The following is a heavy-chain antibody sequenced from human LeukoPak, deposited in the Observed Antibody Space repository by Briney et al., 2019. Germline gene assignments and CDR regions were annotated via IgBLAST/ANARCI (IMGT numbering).Heavy chain of an antibody. CDR2: INCDGSST. D-gene: IGHD5-24*01. J-gene: IGHJ4*02. CDR1: VFTFSNYW. CDR3: ASDVRDGYDPFDY. V-gene: IGHV3-74*01. Sequence: GGSLRLTCAASVFTFSNYWMHCVPHAPGRGLVCGSRINCDGSSTNDAASVKGRFTISRDNAKNTLYLQMNSLRAEHTAVYYCASDVRDGYDPFDYWGQGTLVTVSS.